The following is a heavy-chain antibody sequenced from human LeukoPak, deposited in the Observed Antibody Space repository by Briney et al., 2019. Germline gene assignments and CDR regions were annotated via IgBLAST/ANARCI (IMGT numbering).Heavy chain of an antibody. J-gene: IGHJ4*02. V-gene: IGHV4-59*08. CDR2: IYYSGST. D-gene: IGHD3-22*01. Sequence: SETLSLTCTVSGGPISTYYWSWIRKPPGKGLEWIGYIYYSGSTNSTPSLKSRVTMSVDTSKDQFSLKLSSVTAADTAVYYCARHYYDSSGYFYQDYWGQGTLVTVSS. CDR3: ARHYYDSSGYFYQDY. CDR1: GGPISTYY.